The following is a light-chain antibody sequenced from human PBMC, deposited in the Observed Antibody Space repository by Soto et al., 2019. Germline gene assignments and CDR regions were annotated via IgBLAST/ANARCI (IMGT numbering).Light chain of an antibody. J-gene: IGKJ4*01. Sequence: DIQMTQSPSTLSASVGDRVTITCRASQSISSRLAWYQQKPGKAPKVLIYDASNLETGVPSRVSGSGSGTEFTLTISSLQPDDFASYYCQQYESYVLTFGGWTKVQI. V-gene: IGKV1-5*01. CDR2: DAS. CDR1: QSISSR. CDR3: QQYESYVLT.